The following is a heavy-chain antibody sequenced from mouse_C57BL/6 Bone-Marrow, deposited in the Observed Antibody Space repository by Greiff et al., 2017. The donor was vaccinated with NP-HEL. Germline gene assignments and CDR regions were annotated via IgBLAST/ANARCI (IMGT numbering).Heavy chain of an antibody. J-gene: IGHJ4*01. CDR3: ARRGTTVVAGGAMDY. CDR2: IWSGGST. V-gene: IGHV2-2*01. D-gene: IGHD1-1*01. Sequence: QVQLQQSGPGLVQPSQSLSITCTVSGFSLTSYGVHWVRQSPGKGLEWLGVIWSGGSTDYNAAFISRLSISKDNSKSQVFFKMNSLQADDTGIYYCARRGTTVVAGGAMDYWGQGTSVTVSS. CDR1: GFSLTSYG.